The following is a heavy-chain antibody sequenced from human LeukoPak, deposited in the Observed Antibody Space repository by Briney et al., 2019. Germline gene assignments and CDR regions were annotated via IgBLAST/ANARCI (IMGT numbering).Heavy chain of an antibody. Sequence: AASVKVSCKASGYTFTRYGISWVRQAPGQGLEWMGWISAHKGNTNSEQKFQGRVSITTDTSTSTAYMELRSLRSDDTAVYYCARGYYDILTGYYRGSWFDSWGQGTLVTVSS. V-gene: IGHV1-18*01. J-gene: IGHJ5*01. D-gene: IGHD3-9*01. CDR3: ARGYYDILTGYYRGSWFDS. CDR2: ISAHKGNT. CDR1: GYTFTRYG.